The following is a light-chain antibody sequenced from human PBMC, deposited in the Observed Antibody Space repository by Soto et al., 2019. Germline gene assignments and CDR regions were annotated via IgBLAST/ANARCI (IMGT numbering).Light chain of an antibody. Sequence: AIQMTQSPSSLSASVGDRVTLTCRASQDIGKDLGWYQQKPGEAPKLLIFEASTVQTGVPSRFSGSGSGTDFTLTISSLQPEDFATYFFLQDYNYPRTFGQGTTVALK. CDR2: EAS. V-gene: IGKV1-6*01. CDR3: LQDYNYPRT. J-gene: IGKJ1*01. CDR1: QDIGKD.